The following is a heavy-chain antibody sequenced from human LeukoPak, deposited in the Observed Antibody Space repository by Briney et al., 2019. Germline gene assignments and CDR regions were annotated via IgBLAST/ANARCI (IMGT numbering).Heavy chain of an antibody. CDR1: GFTFSNYW. V-gene: IGHV3-74*01. CDR2: IISDGTST. J-gene: IGHJ4*02. CDR3: TREYPASFDY. Sequence: GRSLRLSCAASGFTFSNYWMHWVRQAPGKGLVWVSRIISDGTSTSYADSVKGRFTISRDNAKNTLYLQMNSLRAEDTAVYYCTREYPASFDYWGQGILVTVSS.